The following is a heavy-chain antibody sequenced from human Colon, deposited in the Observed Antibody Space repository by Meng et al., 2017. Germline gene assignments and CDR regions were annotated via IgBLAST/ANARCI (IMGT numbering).Heavy chain of an antibody. CDR3: AGYGGGTLTKNWFDS. CDR2: IYHDNSDT. J-gene: IGHJ5*01. Sequence: GESLKISCQGSGDSFAGYWIAWVRQMPGNGLEWVGIIYHDNSDTRYSQSFQGQDTLPVEKSIRTAYLQWNSLKASDTAMYYCAGYGGGTLTKNWFDSWGQGTLVTVSS. V-gene: IGHV5-51*01. CDR1: GDSFAGYW. D-gene: IGHD4-23*01.